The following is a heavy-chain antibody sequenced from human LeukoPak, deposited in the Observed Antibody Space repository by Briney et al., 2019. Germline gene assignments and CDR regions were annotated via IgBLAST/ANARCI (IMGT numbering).Heavy chain of an antibody. Sequence: GGSLRLSCAASGFTFSSYAMHWVRQAPGKGLEWVAVISYDGSNKYYADSVKGRFTISRDNSKNTLYLQMNSLRAEDTAVYYCVRELYGDYDYWGQGTLVTVSS. V-gene: IGHV3-30-3*01. CDR3: VRELYGDYDY. D-gene: IGHD4-17*01. CDR1: GFTFSSYA. CDR2: ISYDGSNK. J-gene: IGHJ4*02.